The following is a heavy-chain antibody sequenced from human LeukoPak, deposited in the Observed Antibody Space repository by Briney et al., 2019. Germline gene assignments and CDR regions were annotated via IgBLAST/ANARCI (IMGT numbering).Heavy chain of an antibody. J-gene: IGHJ4*02. CDR3: AKDPSGASIVRYFDY. CDR2: ISGSGAST. V-gene: IGHV3-23*01. CDR1: GFTFSSYA. D-gene: IGHD3-16*02. Sequence: GGSLRLSCAASGFTFSSYAMSWVRQAPGKGLEWVSVISGSGASTFYADSVKSRFSISRDNSKNTLYLQMNSLRAEDTAVYYCAKDPSGASIVRYFDYWGQGTLVIVSS.